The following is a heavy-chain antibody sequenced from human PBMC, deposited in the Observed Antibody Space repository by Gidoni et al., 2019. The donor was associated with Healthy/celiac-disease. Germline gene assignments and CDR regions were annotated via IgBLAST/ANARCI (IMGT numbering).Heavy chain of an antibody. CDR2: ISYDGSNK. V-gene: IGHV3-30*18. J-gene: IGHJ4*02. D-gene: IGHD1-1*01. Sequence: QVQLVESGGGVVQPGRSLRLSCAASGFTFSSYGMHWVRQAPGNGLEWVAVISYDGSNKYYADSVKGRFTISRDNSKNTLYLQMNSLRAEDTAVYYCAKGTGTTGYWGQGTLVTVSS. CDR1: GFTFSSYG. CDR3: AKGTGTTGY.